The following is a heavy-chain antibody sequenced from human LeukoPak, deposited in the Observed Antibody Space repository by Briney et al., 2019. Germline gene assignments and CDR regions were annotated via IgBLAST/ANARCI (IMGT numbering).Heavy chain of an antibody. Sequence: GGSLILSCAASGFTFSSYWMHWVRQAPGKGLEWVSRIKTDGSSTSYADSVRGRFTISRDNAKNTLYLQMNSLRAEDTAVYYCARDPHNYQSSGCQDAFDIWGQGTMVAVSS. D-gene: IGHD3-22*01. CDR3: ARDPHNYQSSGCQDAFDI. V-gene: IGHV3-74*01. CDR2: IKTDGSST. J-gene: IGHJ3*02. CDR1: GFTFSSYW.